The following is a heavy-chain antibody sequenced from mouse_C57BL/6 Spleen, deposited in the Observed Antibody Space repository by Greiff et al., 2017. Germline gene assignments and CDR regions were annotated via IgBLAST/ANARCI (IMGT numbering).Heavy chain of an antibody. D-gene: IGHD2-4*01. CDR2: INPSNGGT. J-gene: IGHJ3*01. CDR1: GYTFTSYW. Sequence: QVQLQQPGTELVKPGASVKLSCKASGYTFTSYWMHWVKQRPGQGLEWIGIINPSNGGTNYNEKFKSKATLTVDKSSSTAYMQRSSLTSEDSAVYYCARSGGIYYDYDWLAYWGQGTLVTVSA. CDR3: ARSGGIYYDYDWLAY. V-gene: IGHV1-53*01.